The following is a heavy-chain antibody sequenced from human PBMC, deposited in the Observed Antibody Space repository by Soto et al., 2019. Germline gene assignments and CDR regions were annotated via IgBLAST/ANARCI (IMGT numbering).Heavy chain of an antibody. CDR1: GFTFSSYA. J-gene: IGHJ4*02. CDR2: ISHDGSNK. D-gene: IGHD6-19*01. V-gene: IGHV3-30-3*01. Sequence: GGSLRLSCAASGFTFSSYAMHWVRQAPGKGPEWVAIISHDGSNKYYADSVKGRFTISRDNSKNTLYLQMNSLSVEDTAVYYCARDLDEQWLVSYPSDFWGQGTLVTVSS. CDR3: ARDLDEQWLVSYPSDF.